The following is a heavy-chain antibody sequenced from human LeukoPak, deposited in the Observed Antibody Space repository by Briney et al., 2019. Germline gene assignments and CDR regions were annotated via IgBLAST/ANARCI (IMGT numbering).Heavy chain of an antibody. V-gene: IGHV1-2*02. D-gene: IGHD3-10*01. J-gene: IGHJ4*02. CDR2: INPNSGGT. CDR3: AGDMVRGVILRRVLEY. CDR1: GYTVTGYH. Sequence: GASVKVSCKASGYTVTGYHMHWVRQAPGQGLEWMGWINPNSGGTNYAQKFQGRVTMTRDTSINTAYMELSRLRSDDTAVYYCAGDMVRGVILRRVLEYWGQETLVTVSS.